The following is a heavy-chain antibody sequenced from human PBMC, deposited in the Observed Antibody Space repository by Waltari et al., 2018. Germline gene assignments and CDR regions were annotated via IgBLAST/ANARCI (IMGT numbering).Heavy chain of an antibody. CDR3: ARAAAYGDYKGRGTYYYYGMDV. V-gene: IGHV4-61*09. CDR1: GGSISSGSYY. J-gene: IGHJ6*02. CDR2: IYTSGST. Sequence: QVQLQESGPGLVKPSQTLSLTCTVSGGSISSGSYYWSWIRQPAGKGLEWIGYIYTSGSTNYNPSLKSRVTISVDTSKNQFSLKLSSVTAADTAVYYCARAAAYGDYKGRGTYYYYGMDVWGQGTTVTVSS. D-gene: IGHD4-17*01.